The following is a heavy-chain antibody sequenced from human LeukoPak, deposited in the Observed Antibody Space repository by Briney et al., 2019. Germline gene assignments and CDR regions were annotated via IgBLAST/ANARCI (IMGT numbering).Heavy chain of an antibody. CDR3: AKVSAYYYASGFDY. V-gene: IGHV3-30*18. D-gene: IGHD3-10*01. J-gene: IGHJ4*02. CDR1: GFTFSRYG. Sequence: GGSLRLSCAASGFTFSRYGMHWVRQAPGKGLEWVAVISYDGSNKYYGDSVKGRFTISRDNSKKMLYLQMNSLRAEDTAVYYCAKVSAYYYASGFDYWGQGTLVTVSS. CDR2: ISYDGSNK.